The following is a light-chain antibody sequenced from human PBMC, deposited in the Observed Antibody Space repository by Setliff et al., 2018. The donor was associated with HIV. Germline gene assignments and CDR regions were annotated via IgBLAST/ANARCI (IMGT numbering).Light chain of an antibody. CDR3: SSKTSISNLDV. V-gene: IGLV2-14*01. CDR2: DVN. CDR1: SSGIGRYNY. J-gene: IGLJ1*01. Sequence: QSALTQPASVSGSPGQSIAIFCIGSSSGIGRYNYVSWYQQHPGQAPKLIVYDVNKRPSGVSNRFAGSKSDNMASLTISGLQADDEGDYYCSSKTSISNLDVFGTGTRSPS.